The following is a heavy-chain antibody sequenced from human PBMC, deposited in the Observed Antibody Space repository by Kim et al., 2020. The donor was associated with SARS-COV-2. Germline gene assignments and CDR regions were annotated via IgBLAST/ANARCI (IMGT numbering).Heavy chain of an antibody. CDR3: ARDSPTGTTLL. D-gene: IGHD1-1*01. J-gene: IGHJ4*02. CDR2: T. V-gene: IGHV4-34*01. Sequence: TNYNPTLKSRVTISVDTSKNQFSLKLSSVTAADTAVYYCARDSPTGTTLLWGQGTLVTVSS.